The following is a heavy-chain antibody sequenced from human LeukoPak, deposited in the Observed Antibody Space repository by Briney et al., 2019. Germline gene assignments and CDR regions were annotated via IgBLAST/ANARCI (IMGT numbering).Heavy chain of an antibody. D-gene: IGHD6-13*01. CDR2: INTNTGNP. CDR1: GYTFTSYA. V-gene: IGHV7-4-1*02. Sequence: ASVKVSCKASGYTFTSYAMNWVRQAPGQGLEWMGWINTNTGNPTYAQGFTGRFVFSLDTSVSTAYLQISSLKAEDTAVYYCARGYSSSWRDYYYYMDVWGKGTTVTVPS. CDR3: ARGYSSSWRDYYYYMDV. J-gene: IGHJ6*03.